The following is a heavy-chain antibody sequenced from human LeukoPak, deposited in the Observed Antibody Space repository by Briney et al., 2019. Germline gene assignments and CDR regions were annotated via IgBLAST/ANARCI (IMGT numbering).Heavy chain of an antibody. CDR1: GSSVGSGYY. Sequence: KPSETLSLTCSVSGSSVGSGYYWTFIRQPPGKGLEWIGGIYHTGHTFYNPSPKGRVTISVETSKNQFSLKLNSVTAADTAVYYCAKEGTVRWFDPWGQGTLVTVSS. D-gene: IGHD1-14*01. V-gene: IGHV4-38-2*02. CDR3: AKEGTVRWFDP. J-gene: IGHJ5*02. CDR2: IYHTGHT.